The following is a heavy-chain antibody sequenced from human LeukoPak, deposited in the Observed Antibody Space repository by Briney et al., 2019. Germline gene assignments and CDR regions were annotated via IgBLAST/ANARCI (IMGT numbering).Heavy chain of an antibody. CDR1: GFTFSSYS. CDR2: ISSSSSTI. Sequence: GGSLRLSCAASGFTFSSYSMNWVRQAPGKGLEWVSCISSSSSTIYYAYSVKGRFTISRDNAKNSLYLQMNSLRDEDTAVYYCARGLDCSSTSCRSLGWFDPWGQGTLVTVSS. V-gene: IGHV3-48*02. J-gene: IGHJ5*02. D-gene: IGHD2-2*01. CDR3: ARGLDCSSTSCRSLGWFDP.